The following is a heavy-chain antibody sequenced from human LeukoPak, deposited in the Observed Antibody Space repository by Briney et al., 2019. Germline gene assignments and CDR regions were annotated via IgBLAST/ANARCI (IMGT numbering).Heavy chain of an antibody. CDR2: INPSGGST. CDR1: GYTFTSQY. Sequence: ASVKVSCKASGYTFTSQYMHWVRQAPGQGLEWMGIINPSGGSTSYAQKFQGRVTMTRDTSTSTVYMELSSLRSDDTAVYYCARDLCSGGSCYVLYGDYGAFDIWGLGTMLTVSS. CDR3: ARDLCSGGSCYVLYGDYGAFDI. D-gene: IGHD2-15*01. V-gene: IGHV1-46*01. J-gene: IGHJ3*02.